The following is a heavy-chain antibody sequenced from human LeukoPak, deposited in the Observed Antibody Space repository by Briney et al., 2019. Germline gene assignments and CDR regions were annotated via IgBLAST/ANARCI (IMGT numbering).Heavy chain of an antibody. J-gene: IGHJ4*02. D-gene: IGHD2-15*01. CDR1: GFTFSNYA. V-gene: IGHV3-64D*06. CDR2: ISPSGGST. Sequence: GGSLRLSCSASGFTFSNYAIHWVRQAPGKGLEFVSAISPSGGSTYYADSVKGRFTISRDNPKNMLYLQMSSLRPEDTAVYYCVKLLVEMRVLLPYFDYWGQGTLVTVSS. CDR3: VKLLVEMRVLLPYFDY.